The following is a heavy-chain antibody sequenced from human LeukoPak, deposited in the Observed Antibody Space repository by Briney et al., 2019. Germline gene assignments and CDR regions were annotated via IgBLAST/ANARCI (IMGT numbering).Heavy chain of an antibody. D-gene: IGHD1-26*01. CDR2: MNIDGSEK. CDR1: GFTFSNYW. CDR3: ARDPVEWELLLDY. J-gene: IGHJ4*02. Sequence: GGSLRLSCAASGFTFSNYWMGWVRQAPGKRPEWVANMNIDGSEKYYADSVKGRFSISRDNTRNSVYLQMASLRVEDTAVYYCARDPVEWELLLDYWGQGTLVTVSS. V-gene: IGHV3-7*01.